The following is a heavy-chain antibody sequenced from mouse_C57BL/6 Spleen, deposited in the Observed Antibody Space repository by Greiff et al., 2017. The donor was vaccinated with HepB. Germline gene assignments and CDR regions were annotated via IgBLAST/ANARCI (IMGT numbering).Heavy chain of an antibody. CDR3: ARALDGCYAMDY. V-gene: IGHV5-16*01. CDR2: INYDGSST. CDR1: GFTFSDYY. Sequence: EVKLVESEGGLVQPGSSMKLSCTASGFTFSDYYMAWVRQVPEKGLEWVANINYDGSSTYYLDSLKSRFIISRDNAKNILYLQMSSLKSEDTATYYCARALDGCYAMDYWGQGTSVTVSS. D-gene: IGHD2-3*01. J-gene: IGHJ4*01.